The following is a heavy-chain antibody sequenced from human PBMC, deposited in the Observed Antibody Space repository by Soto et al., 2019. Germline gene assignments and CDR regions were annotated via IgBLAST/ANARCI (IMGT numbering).Heavy chain of an antibody. D-gene: IGHD3-10*01. J-gene: IGHJ2*01. V-gene: IGHV4-31*03. Sequence: QVQLQESGPGLVKPSQTLSLTCTVSGGSISSGGYYWSWIRQHPGKGLEWIGYIYYSGSTYYNPSIKSRVTISVDTSKNPFSLKLRSVTAAATAVYYGAIAGTSEYFYLWGRGTLVTVSS. CDR1: GGSISSGGYY. CDR2: IYYSGST. CDR3: AIAGTSEYFYL.